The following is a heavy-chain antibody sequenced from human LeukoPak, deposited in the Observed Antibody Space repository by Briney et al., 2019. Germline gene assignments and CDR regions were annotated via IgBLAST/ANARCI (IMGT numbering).Heavy chain of an antibody. CDR2: ISNRGRSI. V-gene: IGHV3-48*03. Sequence: GGSLRLSCVASGFSFSTYEMSWVRQAPGKGLEWLSYISNRGRSIYYADSVKGRFTVSRDNTNNSLFLHMTRLRAEDTAVYFCARDGRFRDMVTGISGHLGVDCWGQGTLVTVSS. CDR3: ARDGRFRDMVTGISGHLGVDC. J-gene: IGHJ4*02. D-gene: IGHD5-18*01. CDR1: GFSFSTYE.